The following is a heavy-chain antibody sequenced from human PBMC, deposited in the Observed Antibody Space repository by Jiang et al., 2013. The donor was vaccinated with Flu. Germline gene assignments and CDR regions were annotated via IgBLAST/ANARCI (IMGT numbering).Heavy chain of an antibody. Sequence: TCAVYGGSFSGYYWSWIRQPPGKGLEWIGEINHSGSTNYNPSLKSRVTISVDTSKNQFSLKLSSVTAADTAVYYCAKRGGYYDFWSGHRGAFDIWGRGTMVTVSS. CDR3: AKRGGYYDFWSGHRGAFDI. J-gene: IGHJ3*02. D-gene: IGHD3-3*01. CDR1: GGSFSGYY. CDR2: INHSGST. V-gene: IGHV4-34*01.